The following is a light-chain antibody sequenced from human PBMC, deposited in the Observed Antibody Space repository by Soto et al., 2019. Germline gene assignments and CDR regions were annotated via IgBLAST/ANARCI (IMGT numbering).Light chain of an antibody. CDR2: EGS. Sequence: QFALTQPASVSGSPGQSITISCTGTSSDVGSYYLVSWYLQHPGKAPKLMIYEGSKRPSGVSNRFSGSKSGNTASLTISGLQAEDEADYYCCSYAGSSTWVFGGGTKVTVL. V-gene: IGLV2-23*01. J-gene: IGLJ3*02. CDR3: CSYAGSSTWV. CDR1: SSDVGSYYL.